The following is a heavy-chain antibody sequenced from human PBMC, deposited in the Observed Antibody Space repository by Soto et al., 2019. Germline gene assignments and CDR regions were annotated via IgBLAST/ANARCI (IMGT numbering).Heavy chain of an antibody. CDR3: ARESRSWYGSIWDY. V-gene: IGHV4-59*12. CDR1: GCSISSYY. D-gene: IGHD6-13*01. CDR2: IYFSGGT. J-gene: IGHJ4*02. Sequence: SETLSLTCTVSGCSISSYYWSWIRQPPGKGLEWIGYIYFSGGTNYNPSLKSRVTISVDTSKNQFSLKLNSVTAADTAVYYCARESRSWYGSIWDYWGQGTLVTVSS.